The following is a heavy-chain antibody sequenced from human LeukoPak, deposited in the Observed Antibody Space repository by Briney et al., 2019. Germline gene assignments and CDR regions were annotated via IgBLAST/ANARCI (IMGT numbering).Heavy chain of an antibody. Sequence: GGSLRLSCAASGFTFSNYAVSWVRQAPGKGLEWVSALYGSGAFSVYGDSVKGRFTTSRDNSKITVYLQMRSLRAEDTALYYCAKLIGCCTGGGCYHDNFDVCGQGTMVTISS. CDR1: GFTFSNYA. V-gene: IGHV3-23*01. CDR3: AKLIGCCTGGGCYHDNFDV. D-gene: IGHD2-15*01. J-gene: IGHJ3*01. CDR2: LYGSGAFS.